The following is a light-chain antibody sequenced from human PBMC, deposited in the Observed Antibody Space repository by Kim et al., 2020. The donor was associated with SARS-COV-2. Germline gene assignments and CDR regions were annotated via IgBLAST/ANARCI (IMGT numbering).Light chain of an antibody. CDR1: QGITTH. CDR3: HQYKSFPLT. J-gene: IGKJ4*01. CDR2: AAS. V-gene: IGKV1-16*01. Sequence: ASVGDRVTVTGRASQGITTHVAWFQLKPGRVPKSLIYAASSLQSGVPSRFSATGSGTDFTLTISSLQAEDFATYFCHQYKSFPLTFSGGTKVEIK.